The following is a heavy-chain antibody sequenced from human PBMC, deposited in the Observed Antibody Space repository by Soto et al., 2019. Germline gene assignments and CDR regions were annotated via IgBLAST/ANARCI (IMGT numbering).Heavy chain of an antibody. V-gene: IGHV3-21*01. D-gene: IGHD2-15*01. CDR1: GITFSTHI. Sequence: RLSCAASGITFSTHIMHWVPEHPVKGLGWITSISSSTSYIYNAESGKGRSTISRNNAKNSLYLQMNSLRTEDTAVYYCARDLLDAFDIWGQGKMATVS. J-gene: IGHJ3*02. CDR3: ARDLLDAFDI. CDR2: ISSSTSYI.